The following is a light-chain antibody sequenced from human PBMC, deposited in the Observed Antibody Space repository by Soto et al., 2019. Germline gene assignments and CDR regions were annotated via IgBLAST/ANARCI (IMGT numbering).Light chain of an antibody. CDR2: EVS. CDR3: SSYTSSSTYV. J-gene: IGLJ1*01. Sequence: QSGLTQPASVSGSPGHSITISCTGTSSDVGGYNYVSWYQQHPGKAPKLMIYEVSNRPSGVSNRFSGSKSGNTASLTISGLQAEDEADYYCSSYTSSSTYVFGTGTRSPS. V-gene: IGLV2-14*01. CDR1: SSDVGGYNY.